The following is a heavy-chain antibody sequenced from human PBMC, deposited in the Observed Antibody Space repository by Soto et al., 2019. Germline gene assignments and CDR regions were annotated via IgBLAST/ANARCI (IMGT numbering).Heavy chain of an antibody. Sequence: GESLKISCAASGFTFSSYAMSWVRQAPGKGLEWVSAISGSGGSTYYADSVKGRFTISRDNSKNTLYLQMNSLRAEDTAVYYCAKVFRGYLTGLDYWGQGPLVTVSS. CDR3: AKVFRGYLTGLDY. J-gene: IGHJ4*02. D-gene: IGHD3-22*01. CDR2: ISGSGGST. CDR1: GFTFSSYA. V-gene: IGHV3-23*01.